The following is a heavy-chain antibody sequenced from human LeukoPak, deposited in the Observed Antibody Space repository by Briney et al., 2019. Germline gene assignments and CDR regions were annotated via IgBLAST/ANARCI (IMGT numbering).Heavy chain of an antibody. CDR2: IYYSGST. D-gene: IGHD6-13*01. CDR1: GVSISSGDYY. CDR3: ARGAAAGNWFDP. Sequence: PSQTLSLTCTVSGVSISSGDYYWSWIRQPPGKGLEWIGYIYYSGSTYYNPSLKSRVTISVDTSKNQFSLKLSSVTAADTAVYYCARGAAAGNWFDPWGQGTLVTVSS. J-gene: IGHJ5*02. V-gene: IGHV4-30-4*01.